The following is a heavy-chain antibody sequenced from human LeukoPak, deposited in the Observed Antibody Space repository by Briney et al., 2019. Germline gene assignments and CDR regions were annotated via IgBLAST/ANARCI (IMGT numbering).Heavy chain of an antibody. V-gene: IGHV1-2*02. Sequence: ASVKVSCKASGYTFTGYYMHWVRQAPGQGLEWMGWINPNSGGTNYAQKFKGRVTMTRDTSISTAYMELSRLRSDDTAVYYCARDYYHCSSTSCQLAVYYYYMDVWGKGTTVTVSS. CDR1: GYTFTGYY. CDR2: INPNSGGT. J-gene: IGHJ6*03. CDR3: ARDYYHCSSTSCQLAVYYYYMDV. D-gene: IGHD2-2*01.